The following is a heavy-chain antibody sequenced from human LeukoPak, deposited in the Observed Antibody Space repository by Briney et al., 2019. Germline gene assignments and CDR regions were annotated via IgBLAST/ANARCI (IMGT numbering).Heavy chain of an antibody. D-gene: IGHD3-10*01. V-gene: IGHV3-30*02. Sequence: GGSLRLSCAASGFTFSSYGMHWVRQAPGKGLEWVAFIRYDGSNKYYADSVKGRFTISRGNSKNTLYLQMSSLRAEDTAVYYCAKDPTGGSGSQYYFDYWGQGTLVTVSS. J-gene: IGHJ4*02. CDR3: AKDPTGGSGSQYYFDY. CDR2: IRYDGSNK. CDR1: GFTFSSYG.